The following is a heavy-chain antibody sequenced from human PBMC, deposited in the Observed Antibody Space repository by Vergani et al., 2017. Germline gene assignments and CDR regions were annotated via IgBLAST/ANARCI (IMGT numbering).Heavy chain of an antibody. CDR1: GYTFTNYW. Sequence: EVRLVQSGPEVKKPGESVKISCETSGYTFTNYWVAWVRQRPGKGLEWMGLIFPGDADTRYSPSFEGQVTISADTSTSTAYVQWPSLKASDTAMYYCARHNMVRGVIEAGYYYGMDVWGQGTTVTVSS. CDR2: IFPGDADT. J-gene: IGHJ6*02. D-gene: IGHD3-10*01. V-gene: IGHV5-51*01. CDR3: ARHNMVRGVIEAGYYYGMDV.